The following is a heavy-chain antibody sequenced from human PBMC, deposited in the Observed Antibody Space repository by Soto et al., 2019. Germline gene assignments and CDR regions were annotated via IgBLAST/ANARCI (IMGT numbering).Heavy chain of an antibody. Sequence: QLQLQQSGPGLVNPSETLSLTCTVSGGSISSGDYYWGWFRQPPGKGLEWIGSMYYSGTTYYTSSLKGRVTTSRDTSKNQFSLKLSSVTAADAGVYYCARPRAHNLYGESFYGVDVWGQGTTVTVSS. CDR2: MYYSGTT. D-gene: IGHD3-16*01. CDR3: ARPRAHNLYGESFYGVDV. J-gene: IGHJ6*02. CDR1: GGSISSGDYY. V-gene: IGHV4-39*01.